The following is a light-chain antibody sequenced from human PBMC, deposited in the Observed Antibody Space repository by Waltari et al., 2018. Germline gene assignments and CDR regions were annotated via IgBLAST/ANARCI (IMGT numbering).Light chain of an antibody. CDR1: SSDVGVYNL. CDR3: YSYAGSANGV. CDR2: GVT. Sequence: QSALTQPASVSGSPGQSITLSCPGTSSDVGVYNLVSWYQQHPDKAPKLVIYGVTKRPSGVSDRFSGSKSGNTASLTISGLQAEDEADYYCYSYAGSANGVFGGGTTLTVL. V-gene: IGLV2-23*02. J-gene: IGLJ3*02.